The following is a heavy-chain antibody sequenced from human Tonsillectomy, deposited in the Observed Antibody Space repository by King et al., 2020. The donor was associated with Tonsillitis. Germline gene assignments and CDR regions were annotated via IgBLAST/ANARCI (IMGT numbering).Heavy chain of an antibody. Sequence: QLQESGPGVVKPSETLSLTCTVSGDSISSSDHYWAWIRQPPGKGLEWIGYMYYSGTIFYNPSLKSRITISGGTSENRFSLKLSSVTAADTAVYFCARSVSGSFDYWGQGALVTVSS. V-gene: IGHV4-39*01. CDR1: GDSISSSDHY. D-gene: IGHD1-26*01. J-gene: IGHJ4*02. CDR3: ARSVSGSFDY. CDR2: MYYSGTI.